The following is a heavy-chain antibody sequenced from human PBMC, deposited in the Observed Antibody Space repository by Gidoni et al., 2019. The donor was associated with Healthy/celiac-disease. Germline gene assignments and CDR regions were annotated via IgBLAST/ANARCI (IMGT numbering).Heavy chain of an antibody. D-gene: IGHD6-13*01. J-gene: IGHJ4*02. Sequence: EVQLVESGGGLLQPGGSLRLYCAASVFTFRSYDMNWVRPAPGKGLEWFSDISSSGSSIAYADSVKGRFTISRDNAKNSLYLQMNSLRAEDTAVYYCARGGAAAGQRYFDYWGQGTLVTVSS. V-gene: IGHV3-48*03. CDR1: VFTFRSYD. CDR2: ISSSGSSI. CDR3: ARGGAAAGQRYFDY.